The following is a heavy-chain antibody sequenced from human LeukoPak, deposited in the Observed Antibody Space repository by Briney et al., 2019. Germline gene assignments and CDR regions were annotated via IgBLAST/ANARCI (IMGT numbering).Heavy chain of an antibody. Sequence: GGSLRLSCAASGFSFSVYWMHWVRQAPGKGPVWVSRIKTDGSITDYADFVKGRFTISRDNSKNTLYLQMNSLRAEDTAMYYCARGMKYSTGWYYMDVWGKGTTVTISS. D-gene: IGHD6-19*01. V-gene: IGHV3-74*01. J-gene: IGHJ6*03. CDR1: GFSFSVYW. CDR2: IKTDGSIT. CDR3: ARGMKYSTGWYYMDV.